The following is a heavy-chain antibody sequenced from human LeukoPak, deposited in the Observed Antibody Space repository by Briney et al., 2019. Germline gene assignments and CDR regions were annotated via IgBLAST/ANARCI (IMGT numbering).Heavy chain of an antibody. J-gene: IGHJ4*02. CDR3: AGERRDGYNLVAY. D-gene: IGHD5-24*01. CDR2: IYYSGST. CDR1: GGSISSGGYY. Sequence: PSETLSLTCTVSGGSISSGGYYWSWIRQHPGKGLEWIGYIYYSGSTYYNPSLKSRVTISVDTSKNQFSLKLSSVTAADTAVYYCAGERRDGYNLVAYWGQGTLVTVSS. V-gene: IGHV4-31*03.